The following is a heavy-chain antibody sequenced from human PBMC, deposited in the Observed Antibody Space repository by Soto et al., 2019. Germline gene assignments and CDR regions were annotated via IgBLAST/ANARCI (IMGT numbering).Heavy chain of an antibody. D-gene: IGHD6-6*01. V-gene: IGHV2-70*01. CDR3: ARIAARRSTHYHYGMDV. CDR2: IDWDDDK. J-gene: IGHJ6*02. CDR1: GFSLSTSGMC. Sequence: GPTLVNPTQTLTLTCTFSGFSLSTSGMCVSWIRQPPGKALEWLALIDWDDDKYYSTSLKTRLTISKDTSKNQVVLTMTNMDPVDTATYYCARIAARRSTHYHYGMDVWGQGTTVTVSS.